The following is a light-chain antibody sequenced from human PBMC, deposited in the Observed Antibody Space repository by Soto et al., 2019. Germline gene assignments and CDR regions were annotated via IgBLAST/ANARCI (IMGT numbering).Light chain of an antibody. CDR2: DVS. CDR1: SSDVGGYNY. CDR3: CSYTGSSTPVV. V-gene: IGLV2-14*03. J-gene: IGLJ2*01. Sequence: QAASVSGSPGQSITISCTGTSSDVGGYNYVSWYQQHPGKAPKLMIYDVSNRPSGVSNRFSGSKSGNTASLTISGLQAEDEADYYCCSYTGSSTPVVFGGGTKLTVL.